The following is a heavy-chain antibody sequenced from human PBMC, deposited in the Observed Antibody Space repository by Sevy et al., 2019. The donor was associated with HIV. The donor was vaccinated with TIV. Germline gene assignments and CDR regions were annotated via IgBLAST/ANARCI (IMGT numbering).Heavy chain of an antibody. CDR1: GFALYEYS. CDR2: LSFGCGKI. D-gene: IGHD2-8*01. CDR3: AREGCSRPHDY. J-gene: IGHJ4*02. Sequence: GGSLRLSCAASGFALYEYSMSWIRQAPGKGLEWVETLSFGCGKINYADSVKGRFTISRDNSKNSFYLQMDNLRVEDTALYYCAREGCSRPHDYWGQGTRVTVSS. V-gene: IGHV3-23*01.